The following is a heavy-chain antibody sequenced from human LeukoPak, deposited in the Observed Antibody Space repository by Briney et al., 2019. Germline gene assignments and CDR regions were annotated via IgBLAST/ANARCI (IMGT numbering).Heavy chain of an antibody. Sequence: GGSLRLSCIVSGFTFGDYAISWVRQAPGKGLEWVGFIRTKAFGGTPEYAASVKGRFTISRDDSKSIVYLQMNSLKTEDTAVYYCTRDGFGTVATGRYIDYWGQGTLVTVSP. CDR3: TRDGFGTVATGRYIDY. D-gene: IGHD1-26*01. V-gene: IGHV3-49*04. CDR1: GFTFGDYA. J-gene: IGHJ4*02. CDR2: IRTKAFGGTP.